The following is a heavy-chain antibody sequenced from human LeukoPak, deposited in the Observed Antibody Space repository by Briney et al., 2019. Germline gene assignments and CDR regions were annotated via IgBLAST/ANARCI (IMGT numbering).Heavy chain of an antibody. CDR3: AIAVAGRRDYFDY. D-gene: IGHD6-19*01. J-gene: IGHJ4*02. CDR1: GYTFSSYY. Sequence: ASVKVSCKASGYTFSSYYIHWVRQAPGQGLEWMGIINPSGGSTTYAQKFQGRVTMTRDTSTSTVYMEVSSLRSEDTAVYYCAIAVAGRRDYFDYWGQGTLVTVSS. V-gene: IGHV1-46*01. CDR2: INPSGGST.